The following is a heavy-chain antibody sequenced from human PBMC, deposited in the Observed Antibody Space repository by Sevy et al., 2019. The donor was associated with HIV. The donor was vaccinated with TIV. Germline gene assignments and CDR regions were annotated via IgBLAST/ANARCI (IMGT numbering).Heavy chain of an antibody. CDR2: ISYDGSNK. J-gene: IGHJ3*02. CDR3: ASDDKDYYDSSGSPGDAFDI. D-gene: IGHD3-22*01. CDR1: GFTFSSYA. V-gene: IGHV3-30-3*01. Sequence: GGSLRLSCAASGFTFSSYAMHWVRQAPGKGLEWVSVISYDGSNKYYADSVKGRFTISRDNSKNTLYLQMNSLRAEDTAVYYCASDDKDYYDSSGSPGDAFDIWGQGTMVTVSS.